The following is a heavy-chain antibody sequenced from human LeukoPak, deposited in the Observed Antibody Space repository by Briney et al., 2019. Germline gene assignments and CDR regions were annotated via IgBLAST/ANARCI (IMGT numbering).Heavy chain of an antibody. J-gene: IGHJ4*02. CDR3: AKARRPPRNDYGGNSGDY. CDR2: ISYDGSNK. CDR1: GFTFSSYA. D-gene: IGHD4-23*01. V-gene: IGHV3-30-3*01. Sequence: GRSLRLSCAASGFTFSSYAMHWVRQAPGKGLEWVAVISYDGSNKYYADSVKGRFTISRDNSKNTLYLQMNSLRAEDTAVYYCAKARRPPRNDYGGNSGDYWGQGTLVTVSS.